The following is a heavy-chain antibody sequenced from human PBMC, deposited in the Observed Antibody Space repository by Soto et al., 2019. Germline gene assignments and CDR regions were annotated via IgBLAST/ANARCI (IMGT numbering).Heavy chain of an antibody. J-gene: IGHJ6*02. CDR2: IIPIFGAA. D-gene: IGHD3-9*01. V-gene: IGHV1-69*06. CDR3: ARFQDFDCLFRYGMDV. CDR1: GGTFSSYA. Sequence: SVKVSCKASGGTFSSYAISWVRQAPGQGLEWMGGIIPIFGAANYAQKFQGRVTITADKSTSTAYMELSSLRSEDTAVYYCARFQDFDCLFRYGMDVWGQGTTVTVSS.